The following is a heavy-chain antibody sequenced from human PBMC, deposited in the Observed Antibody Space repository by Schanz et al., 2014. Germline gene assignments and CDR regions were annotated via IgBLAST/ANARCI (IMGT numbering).Heavy chain of an antibody. V-gene: IGHV3-11*05. D-gene: IGHD6-13*01. CDR2: ISSGSSYA. Sequence: QVQLVESGGGLVKPGGSLRLSCAASGFTFSSYGMHWVRQAPGKGLEWVSDISSGSSYANYADSVKGRFTISRDNAKNSLYLQMNSLRAEDTAVYYCAREQIMAAAGLVDYWGHGTLVTVSS. CDR3: AREQIMAAAGLVDY. J-gene: IGHJ4*01. CDR1: GFTFSSYG.